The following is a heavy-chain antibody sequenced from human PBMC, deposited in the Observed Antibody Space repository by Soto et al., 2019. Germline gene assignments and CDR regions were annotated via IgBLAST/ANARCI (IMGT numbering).Heavy chain of an antibody. Sequence: EVQLVESGGGLVQPGRSLRLSCAGSGFRFDDYAMHWVRQAPGKGLEWVSGISWNSGSIGYADSVKGRFTISRDNAKNSLYLEMNSLRAEDTGLYFCAKEISGAGHFDYWGQGALGNVSS. D-gene: IGHD6-19*01. V-gene: IGHV3-9*01. CDR2: ISWNSGSI. CDR3: AKEISGAGHFDY. J-gene: IGHJ4*02. CDR1: GFRFDDYA.